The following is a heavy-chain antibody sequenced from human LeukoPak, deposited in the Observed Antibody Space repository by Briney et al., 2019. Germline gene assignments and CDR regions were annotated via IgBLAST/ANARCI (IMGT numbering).Heavy chain of an antibody. V-gene: IGHV3-7*01. J-gene: IGHJ4*02. CDR2: IKEDGSEI. D-gene: IGHD1-26*01. CDR3: ARDLRGARDY. Sequence: PGGSLRLSCAASGFTFGSYWMSWVRQAPGKGLEWVANIKEDGSEIYYVDSVKGRFTISRDNAKNSLYLQMNSLRAEDTAVYYCARDLRGARDYWGQGTLVTVSS. CDR1: GFTFGSYW.